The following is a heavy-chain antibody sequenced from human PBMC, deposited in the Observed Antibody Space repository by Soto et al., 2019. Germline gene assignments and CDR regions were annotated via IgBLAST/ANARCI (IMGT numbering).Heavy chain of an antibody. CDR2: IGQDGSEK. V-gene: IGHV3-7*05. J-gene: IGHJ6*02. CDR1: GFSFSDSW. Sequence: EVQLVESGGGLVQPGGSLRLSCAASGFSFSDSWMDWVRQAPGKGLEWVANIGQDGSEKYYVDSVKGRFTISRDIAKNSVYLQMTTLRAEDTAVYYCSRRLEVWGQGTTVTVSS. CDR3: SRRLEV.